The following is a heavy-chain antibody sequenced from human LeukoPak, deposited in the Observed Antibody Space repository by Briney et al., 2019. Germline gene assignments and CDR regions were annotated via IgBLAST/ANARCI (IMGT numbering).Heavy chain of an antibody. J-gene: IGHJ6*03. Sequence: SETLSLTCAVYGGSFSGYYWSWIRQPPGKGLEWIGEINHSGSTNYNPSLKSRVTISVDTSKNQFSLKLSSVTAADTAVYYCARLRSGSYYGYYYYYYMDVWGKGTTVTVSS. V-gene: IGHV4-34*01. CDR2: INHSGST. CDR1: GGSFSGYY. D-gene: IGHD3-10*01. CDR3: ARLRSGSYYGYYYYYYMDV.